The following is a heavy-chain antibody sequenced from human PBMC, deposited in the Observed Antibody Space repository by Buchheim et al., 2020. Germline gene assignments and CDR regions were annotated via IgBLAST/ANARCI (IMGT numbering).Heavy chain of an antibody. Sequence: QGALKESGPALVKPTQTLTLTCTFSGFSLSTSGVRVSWVRQPPGKALEWLARIDWNDGKFYSSSLKTRLTISKDTSKKQVVLTMTNMDPVDTATYYCARMIWWSHDCWGQGTL. D-gene: IGHD2-21*01. CDR2: IDWNDGK. CDR1: GFSLSTSGVR. V-gene: IGHV2-70*04. CDR3: ARMIWWSHDC. J-gene: IGHJ4*02.